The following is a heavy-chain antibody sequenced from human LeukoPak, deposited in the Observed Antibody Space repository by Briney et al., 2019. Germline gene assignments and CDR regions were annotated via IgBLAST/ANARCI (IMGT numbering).Heavy chain of an antibody. J-gene: IGHJ4*02. CDR1: GGTFSSYA. CDR2: IIPIFGTA. D-gene: IGHD3-22*01. CDR3: ARRSWDYYDSSGQGENDY. V-gene: IGHV1-69*05. Sequence: SVKVSCKASGGTFSSYAISWVRQAPGQGLEWMGGIIPIFGTANYAQKFQGRVTITTDESTSTAYMELSSLRSEDTAVYYCARRSWDYYDSSGQGENDYWGQGTLVTVSS.